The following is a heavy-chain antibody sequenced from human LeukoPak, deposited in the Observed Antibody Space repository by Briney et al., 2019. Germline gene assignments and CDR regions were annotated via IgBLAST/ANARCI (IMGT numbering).Heavy chain of an antibody. CDR3: ARDTGSSWYDY. V-gene: IGHV3-23*01. Sequence: PSGGSLRLSCAASGIYDMSWVRQAPGKGLEWVSSISDFDEKTYYADSVRGRFTMSGDNSRNTLYLQMNNLRAEDTAVYYCARDTGSSWYDYWGQGTLVTVSS. CDR1: GIYD. CDR2: ISDFDEKT. J-gene: IGHJ4*02. D-gene: IGHD6-13*01.